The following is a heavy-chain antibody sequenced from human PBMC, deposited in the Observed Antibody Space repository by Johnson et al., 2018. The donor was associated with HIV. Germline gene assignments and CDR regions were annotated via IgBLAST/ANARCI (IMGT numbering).Heavy chain of an antibody. CDR3: ARGGITMIVVVITTGAFDI. CDR2: ISGGEDDT. Sequence: VQLVESGGGLVRPGGSLRLSCVASGFSFIDYAMIWVRQAPGKGLEWVSFISGGEDDTYYADSVKGRFTISRDNSKNTLYLQMNSLRAEDTAVYYCARGGITMIVVVITTGAFDIWGQGTMVTVSS. CDR1: GFSFIDYA. J-gene: IGHJ3*02. V-gene: IGHV3-23*04. D-gene: IGHD3-22*01.